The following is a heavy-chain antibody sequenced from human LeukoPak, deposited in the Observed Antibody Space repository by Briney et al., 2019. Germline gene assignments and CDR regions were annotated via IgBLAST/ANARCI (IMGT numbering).Heavy chain of an antibody. CDR3: ARVGWDNPGFGELLSKGAFDY. D-gene: IGHD3-10*01. Sequence: PGGSLRLSCAASGFTFSSYWMSWVRQAPGKGLEWVANIKQDGSEKYYVDSVKGRFTISRDNAKNSLYLQMNSLRAEDTAVYYCARVGWDNPGFGELLSKGAFDYWGQGTLVTVSS. CDR1: GFTFSSYW. V-gene: IGHV3-7*01. J-gene: IGHJ4*02. CDR2: IKQDGSEK.